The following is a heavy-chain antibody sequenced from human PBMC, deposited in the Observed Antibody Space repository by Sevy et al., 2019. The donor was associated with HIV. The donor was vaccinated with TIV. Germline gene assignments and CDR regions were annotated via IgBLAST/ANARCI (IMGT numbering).Heavy chain of an antibody. CDR3: ARITDYGSGVDYFDY. CDR1: GGSFSGYY. Sequence: SETLSLTCAVYGGSFSGYYWSWIRQPPGKGLEWIGEINHSGSTNYNPSIKSRVTISVDTSKNQFSLKLSSVTAADTAVYYCARITDYGSGVDYFDYWGQGTLVTVSS. J-gene: IGHJ4*02. V-gene: IGHV4-34*01. CDR2: INHSGST. D-gene: IGHD3-10*01.